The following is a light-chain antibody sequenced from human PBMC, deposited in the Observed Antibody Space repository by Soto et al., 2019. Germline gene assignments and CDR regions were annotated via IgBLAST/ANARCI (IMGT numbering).Light chain of an antibody. CDR3: QQRSNWRVT. Sequence: EIVLTQSPATLSLSPGERATLSCRASQSVNIYLAWYQQKPGQAPRLLIYDASNRATGIPARFSGSGSGTDFTLTISSLEPEDIEVYYCQQRSNWRVTFGGGTKVEIK. J-gene: IGKJ4*01. V-gene: IGKV3-11*01. CDR1: QSVNIY. CDR2: DAS.